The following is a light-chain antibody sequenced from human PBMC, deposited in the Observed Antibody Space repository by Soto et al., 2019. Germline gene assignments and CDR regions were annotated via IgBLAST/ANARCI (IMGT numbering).Light chain of an antibody. CDR1: QSISSY. J-gene: IGKJ2*01. CDR2: AAS. V-gene: IGKV1-39*01. CDR3: QLSYCTPQDT. Sequence: DIQMTQPPSSLSASVGDRFTITCRASQSISSYLNWYQQKPGKAPKLLIYAASSLQSGVPSRFSGSGSGIDSTLTSSSLQPEDFATYSCQLSYCTPQDTCGQGTKLQIK.